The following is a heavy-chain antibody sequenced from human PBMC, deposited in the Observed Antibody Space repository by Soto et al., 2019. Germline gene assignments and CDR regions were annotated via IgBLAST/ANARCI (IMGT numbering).Heavy chain of an antibody. V-gene: IGHV1-18*01. CDR3: VKDRDSNSWPSRDV. J-gene: IGHJ6*02. Sequence: ASVKVSCKTSGYTFTRNGISWVRQAPGQGLEWMGWISPKSGSKKYAQKFQGRVIMTTDTSTSTAYMELRSLRCDDTAVYYCVKDRDSNSWPSRDVWGPGTKVTVSS. D-gene: IGHD3-22*01. CDR1: GYTFTRNG. CDR2: ISPKSGSK.